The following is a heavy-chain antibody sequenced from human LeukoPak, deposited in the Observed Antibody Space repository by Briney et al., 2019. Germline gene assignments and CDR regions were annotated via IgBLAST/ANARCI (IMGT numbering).Heavy chain of an antibody. CDR1: GGSISSSSYY. J-gene: IGHJ5*02. D-gene: IGHD5-18*01. V-gene: IGHV4-39*01. Sequence: SETLSLTCTVSGGSISSSSYYWGWIRQPPGKELEWIGSIYYSGSTYYNPSLKSRVTISVDTSKNQFSLKLSSVTAADTAVYYCARPQGYSYVFDPWGQGTLVTVSS. CDR2: IYYSGST. CDR3: ARPQGYSYVFDP.